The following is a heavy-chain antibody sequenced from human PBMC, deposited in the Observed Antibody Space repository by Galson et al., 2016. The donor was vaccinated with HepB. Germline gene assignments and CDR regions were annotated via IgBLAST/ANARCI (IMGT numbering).Heavy chain of an antibody. V-gene: IGHV3-53*01. J-gene: IGHJ6*02. CDR3: AKVGRFWADNGMDG. Sequence: SLRLSCAASGFTVSSNYMSWVRQAPGKGLEWVSLIYSGGSTYYADSVKGRFTISRDSSKNTLYLQMSSLRVEDTAVYYCAKVGRFWADNGMDGWGQGTTVIVSS. CDR1: GFTVSSNY. CDR2: IYSGGST. D-gene: IGHD3-3*01.